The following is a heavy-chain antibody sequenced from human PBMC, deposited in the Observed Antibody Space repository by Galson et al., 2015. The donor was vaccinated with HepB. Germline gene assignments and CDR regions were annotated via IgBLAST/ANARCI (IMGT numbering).Heavy chain of an antibody. D-gene: IGHD1-26*01. Sequence: SLRLSCAASGFPFSAYAMSWVRQAPGKGLEWVSSISGSGGRTYYTDSAKGRFTISRDNSKNTLYLQMNSLRAEDTAVYYCARDCVLMGADDAFDIWGQGTMVTVSS. CDR2: ISGSGGRT. CDR1: GFPFSAYA. V-gene: IGHV3-23*01. J-gene: IGHJ3*02. CDR3: ARDCVLMGADDAFDI.